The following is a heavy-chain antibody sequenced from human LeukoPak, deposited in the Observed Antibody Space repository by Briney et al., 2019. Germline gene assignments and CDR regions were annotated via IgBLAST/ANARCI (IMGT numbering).Heavy chain of an antibody. V-gene: IGHV1-69*05. CDR3: AREVSYWGYYDSSGYPDY. CDR1: GGTFSSYA. J-gene: IGHJ4*02. Sequence: SVKVSCKASGGTFSSYAISWVRQAPGQGLEWMGGIIPIFGTANYAQKLQGRVTMTTDTSTSTAYVELRSLRSDDTAVNYCAREVSYWGYYDSSGYPDYWGQGTLVTVSS. CDR2: IIPIFGTA. D-gene: IGHD3-22*01.